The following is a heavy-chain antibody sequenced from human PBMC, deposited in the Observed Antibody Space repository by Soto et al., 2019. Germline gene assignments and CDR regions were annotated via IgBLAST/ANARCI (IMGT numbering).Heavy chain of an antibody. D-gene: IGHD1-26*01. J-gene: IGHJ6*02. CDR3: AISSGSYSYYGMDV. CDR2: INPKNGDT. Sequence: ASVKVSCKASGYTLTGYYMHWVRQAPGQGLEWMGCINPKNGDTYYAQKFQGRVTLTRDTSVSTAHMELSRLRSDDTAVYYCAISSGSYSYYGMDVWGQGTTVTVSS. V-gene: IGHV1-2*02. CDR1: GYTLTGYY.